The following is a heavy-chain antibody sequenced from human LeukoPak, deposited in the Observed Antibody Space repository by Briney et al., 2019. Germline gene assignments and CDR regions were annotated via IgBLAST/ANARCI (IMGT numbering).Heavy chain of an antibody. V-gene: IGHV3-21*01. CDR3: ARDRWSSTSYNDY. CDR1: GFTFSSYS. D-gene: IGHD2-2*01. J-gene: IGHJ4*02. Sequence: PGGSLRLSCAASGFTFSSYSMNWVRQAPGKGLEWVSSISSSSSYIYYADSVKGRFTISRDNAKNSLYLQMNGLRAEDTAVYYCARDRWSSTSYNDYWGQGTLVTVSS. CDR2: ISSSSSYI.